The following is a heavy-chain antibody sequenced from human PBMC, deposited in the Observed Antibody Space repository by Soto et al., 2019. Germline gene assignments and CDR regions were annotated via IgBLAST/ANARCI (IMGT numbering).Heavy chain of an antibody. CDR3: AGGRGHRSYFDL. Sequence: SVKVSCEASRYAFTSYALCWVRQAPGQRLEWMGWINAGNGNTKYSQKFQGRVTITRDTSASTAYMELSSLRSEDTAVHSCAGGRGHRSYFDLWGSGTLVTVSP. J-gene: IGHJ2*01. CDR1: RYAFTSYA. V-gene: IGHV1-3*01. CDR2: INAGNGNT.